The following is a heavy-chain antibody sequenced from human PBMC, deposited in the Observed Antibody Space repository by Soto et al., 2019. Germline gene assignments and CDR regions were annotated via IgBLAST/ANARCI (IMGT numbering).Heavy chain of an antibody. V-gene: IGHV3-23*01. CDR1: GFTFSSYA. Sequence: GGSLRLSCAASGFTFSSYAMSWVRQAPGKGLEWVSAISGSGGSTYYADSVKGRFTISRDNSKNTLYLQMNSLRAEDTAVYYCAKDQGPDDYQLEHDAFDIWGQGTMVTVSS. D-gene: IGHD2-2*01. CDR2: ISGSGGST. CDR3: AKDQGPDDYQLEHDAFDI. J-gene: IGHJ3*02.